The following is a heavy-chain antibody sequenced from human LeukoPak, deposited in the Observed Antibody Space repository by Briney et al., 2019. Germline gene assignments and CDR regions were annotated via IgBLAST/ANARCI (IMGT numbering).Heavy chain of an antibody. CDR1: GFTFSDYY. D-gene: IGHD3-9*01. J-gene: IGHJ4*02. Sequence: GGSLRLSCAASGFTFSDYYMSWVRQAPGKGLEWLAYISNIGYSMYYADSVKDRSTISRDNDQRSVDLQLNSLTADDTAVHFCARRRAIRYFDLWGQGSLVTVSS. CDR2: ISNIGYSM. CDR3: ARRRAIRYFDL. V-gene: IGHV3-11*01.